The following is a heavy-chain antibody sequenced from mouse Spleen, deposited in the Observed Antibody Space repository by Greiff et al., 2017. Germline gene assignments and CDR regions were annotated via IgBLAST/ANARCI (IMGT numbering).Heavy chain of an antibody. CDR1: GYTFTDYE. J-gene: IGHJ2*01. Sequence: QVQLQQSGAELVRPGASVTLSCKASGYTFTDYEMHWVKQTPVHGLEWIGAIDPETGGTAYNQKFKGKAILTADKSSSTAYMELRSLTSEDSAVYYCTRWGNFYFDYWGQGTTLTVSS. CDR2: IDPETGGT. D-gene: IGHD2-1*01. V-gene: IGHV1-15*01. CDR3: TRWGNFYFDY.